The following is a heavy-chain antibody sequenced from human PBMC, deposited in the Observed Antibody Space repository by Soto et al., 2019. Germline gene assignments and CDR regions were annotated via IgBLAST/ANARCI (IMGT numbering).Heavy chain of an antibody. V-gene: IGHV3-74*01. J-gene: IGHJ4*02. CDR1: GFTFSSYW. CDR2: INSDGSST. CDR3: ARDRGGSYPRGSFGY. Sequence: EVQLVQSGGGLVQPGGSLRLSCAASGFTFSSYWMHWVRQAPGKGLVWVSRINSDGSSTSYADSVKGRFTISRDNAKNTLYLQMNSLRAEDTAVYYCARDRGGSYPRGSFGYWGQGTLVTVSS. D-gene: IGHD1-26*01.